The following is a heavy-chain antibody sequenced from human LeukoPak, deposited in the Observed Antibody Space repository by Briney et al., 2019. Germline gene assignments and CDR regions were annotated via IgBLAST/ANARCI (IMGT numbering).Heavy chain of an antibody. Sequence: SETLSLTCDVSGDSISTPHWWSWVCQPPGKGLEWIGEIFHSGRVNYIPSLQSRVTISLDKSKNQISLEVNSVTAADTAVYYCARLNADYGYYGPHDAFDIWGQGTLVAVSS. CDR3: ARLNADYGYYGPHDAFDI. V-gene: IGHV4-4*02. CDR2: IFHSGRV. D-gene: IGHD4-17*01. CDR1: GDSISTPHW. J-gene: IGHJ3*02.